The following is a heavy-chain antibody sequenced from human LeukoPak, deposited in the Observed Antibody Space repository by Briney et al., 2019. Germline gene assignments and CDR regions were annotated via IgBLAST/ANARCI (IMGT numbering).Heavy chain of an antibody. V-gene: IGHV3-21*01. D-gene: IGHD1-20*01. CDR2: ISSSSSYI. Sequence: GGSLRLSCAASGFTFSSYSMNWVRQAPGKGLEWVSSISSSSSYIYYADSVKGRFTISRDNAKNSLYLQMNSLRAEDTAVYYCARERYITTEGYYYYMDVWGKGTTVTVSS. CDR1: GFTFSSYS. J-gene: IGHJ6*03. CDR3: ARERYITTEGYYYYMDV.